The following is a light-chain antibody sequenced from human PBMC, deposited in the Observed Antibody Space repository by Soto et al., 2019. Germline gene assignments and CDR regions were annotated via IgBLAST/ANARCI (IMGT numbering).Light chain of an antibody. Sequence: QSALTQPASVSGSPGQSITISCTGTSSDVGGYNYVSWYQQHPGKVPKLMIYEVSNRPSGVSNRFSGSKSGNTASLTISGLQAEDEADYYCSSYTTSSTRLFGGGTKLTV. CDR2: EVS. CDR3: SSYTTSSTRL. J-gene: IGLJ2*01. CDR1: SSDVGGYNY. V-gene: IGLV2-14*01.